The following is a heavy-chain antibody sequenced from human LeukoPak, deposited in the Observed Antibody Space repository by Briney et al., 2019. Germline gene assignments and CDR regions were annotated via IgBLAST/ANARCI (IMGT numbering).Heavy chain of an antibody. D-gene: IGHD2-2*01. J-gene: IGHJ4*02. CDR1: GFTFSDYY. V-gene: IGHV3-11*04. Sequence: GGSLRLSCAASGFTFSDYYMSWIRQAPGKGLEWISYIIGSGSTIYYADSVKGRFTISRDNAKNSLYLQMNTLRAEDTAVYYCARDSPTYCSSTSCYEDPLDYWGQGTLVTVSS. CDR2: IIGSGSTI. CDR3: ARDSPTYCSSTSCYEDPLDY.